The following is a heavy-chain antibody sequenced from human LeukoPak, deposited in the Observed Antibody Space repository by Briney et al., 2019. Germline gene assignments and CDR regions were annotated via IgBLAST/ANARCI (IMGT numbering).Heavy chain of an antibody. V-gene: IGHV3-21*01. CDR3: ARDERVATSNY. Sequence: GSLRLSCAASGFTFSSYSMNWVRQAPGKGLEWVSSISSSRIYIYYADSVKGRFTISRDNAKNSLYLQMNSLRAEDTAVYYCARDERVATSNYWGAGNLVTVSP. CDR2: ISSSRIYI. CDR1: GFTFSSYS. J-gene: IGHJ4*02. D-gene: IGHD5-12*01.